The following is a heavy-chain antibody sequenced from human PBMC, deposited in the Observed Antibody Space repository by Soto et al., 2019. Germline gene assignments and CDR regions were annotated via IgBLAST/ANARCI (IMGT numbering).Heavy chain of an antibody. CDR2: ISGSGGST. D-gene: IGHD6-19*01. J-gene: IGHJ4*02. CDR1: GFTFSSYA. CDR3: AISSGSTRALDY. V-gene: IGHV3-23*01. Sequence: QPGGSLRLSCAASGFTFSSYAMSWVRQAPGKGLEWVSAISGSGGSTYYADSVKGRFTISRDNSKNTLYLQMNSLRAEDTAVYYCAISSGSTRALDYWGQGTLVTVSS.